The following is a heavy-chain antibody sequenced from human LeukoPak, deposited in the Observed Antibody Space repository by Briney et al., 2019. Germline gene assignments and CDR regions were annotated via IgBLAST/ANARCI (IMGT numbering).Heavy chain of an antibody. CDR3: AREVTVDSKSNYYYYGMDV. V-gene: IGHV4-39*07. D-gene: IGHD3-22*01. CDR1: GGSISSSSYY. J-gene: IGHJ6*02. CDR2: IYYSGST. Sequence: PSETLSLTCTVSGGSISSSSYYWGWIRQPPGKGLEWIGSIYYSGSTYYNPSLKSRVIISVDTSKNQFSLKLSSVTAADTAVYYCAREVTVDSKSNYYYYGMDVWGQGTTVTVSS.